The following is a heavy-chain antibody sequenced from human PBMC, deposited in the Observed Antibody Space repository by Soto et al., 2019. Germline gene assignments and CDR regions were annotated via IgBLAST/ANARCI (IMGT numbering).Heavy chain of an antibody. Sequence: QVQLQESGPGLVKPSETLSLTCTVSGGSISSYYWSWIRQPTGKGLEWIGYIYYSGSTNYNPSLKSRVTISVDTSKNQFSLKLSSVTDADTDVYYCARDVVVAATPGSYYYYYMDVWGKGTTVTVSS. CDR3: ARDVVVAATPGSYYYYYMDV. CDR1: GGSISSYY. CDR2: IYYSGST. J-gene: IGHJ6*03. D-gene: IGHD2-15*01. V-gene: IGHV4-59*01.